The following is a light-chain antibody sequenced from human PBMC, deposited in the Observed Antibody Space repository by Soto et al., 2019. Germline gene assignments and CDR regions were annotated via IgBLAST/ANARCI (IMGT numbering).Light chain of an antibody. CDR1: QSVSSS. CDR3: QQYNNWPPWT. CDR2: GAS. V-gene: IGKV3-15*01. J-gene: IGKJ1*01. Sequence: EIVMTQSPATLSVSPGERATLSCRASQSVSSSLAWYQQKPGQAPRLLIYGASTMATGIPARFSGSGSGTEFTLTISSLQSEDFAVYYCQQYNNWPPWTFGQGNKVEIK.